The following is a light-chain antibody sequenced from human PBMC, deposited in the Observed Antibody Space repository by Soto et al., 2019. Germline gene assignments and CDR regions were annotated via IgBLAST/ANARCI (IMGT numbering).Light chain of an antibody. Sequence: EIVLTQSPATLSLSPGERATLSCRASQSFSNYLAWYQQKPGQAPRLLIYDASNRATGIPARFSGSGSGTGFTLTISSLEPEDFAVYYCQQRDNRTFGQGTKVEMK. CDR1: QSFSNY. CDR3: QQRDNRT. V-gene: IGKV3-11*01. CDR2: DAS. J-gene: IGKJ1*01.